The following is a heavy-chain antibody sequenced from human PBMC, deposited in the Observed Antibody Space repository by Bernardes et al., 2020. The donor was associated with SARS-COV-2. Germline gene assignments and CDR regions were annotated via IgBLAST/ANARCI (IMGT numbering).Heavy chain of an antibody. CDR1: GYTFTGYY. D-gene: IGHD3-10*01. CDR3: ARDSSFSLLWFGEFPKAGYGMDV. V-gene: IGHV1-2*02. J-gene: IGHJ6*02. CDR2: INPNSGGT. Sequence: ASVKVSCKASGYTFTGYYMHWVRQAPGQGLEWMGWINPNSGGTNYAQKFQGRVTMTRDTSISTAYMELSRLRSDDTAVYYCARDSSFSLLWFGEFPKAGYGMDVWGQGTTVTVSS.